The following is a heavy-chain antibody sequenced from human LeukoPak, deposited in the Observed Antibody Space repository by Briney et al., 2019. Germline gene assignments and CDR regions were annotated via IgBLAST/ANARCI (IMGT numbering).Heavy chain of an antibody. CDR1: GFLFSNSW. J-gene: IGHJ4*02. CDR2: INQDGSAK. CDR3: ARDSGYNAFDY. Sequence: PGGFLRLSCADSGFLFSNSWMAWVRKATGRGLEWLANINQDGSAKTCVDSVEGRFTISRDNAKNSLYLQMNSLRAEDTAMYYCARDSGYNAFDYWGQGTLVTVSS. V-gene: IGHV3-7*05. D-gene: IGHD5-12*01.